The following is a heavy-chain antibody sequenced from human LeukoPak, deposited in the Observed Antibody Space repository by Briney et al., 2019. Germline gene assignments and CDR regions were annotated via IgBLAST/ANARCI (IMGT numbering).Heavy chain of an antibody. Sequence: GGSLRLSCAVSGFTVSSNYMTWVRRAPGKGLEWLSVIYRGGITYYADSVKGRFTFSRDTSKNTLYLQMNSLRVEDTAVYYCARIGSNLLRGEEYAEYFQHWGQGTLVTVSS. J-gene: IGHJ1*01. D-gene: IGHD1-26*01. CDR2: IYRGGIT. CDR1: GFTVSSNY. CDR3: ARIGSNLLRGEEYAEYFQH. V-gene: IGHV3-53*01.